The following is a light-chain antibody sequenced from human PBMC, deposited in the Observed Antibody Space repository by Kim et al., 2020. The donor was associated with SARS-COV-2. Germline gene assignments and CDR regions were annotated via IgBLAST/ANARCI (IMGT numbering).Light chain of an antibody. J-gene: IGLJ3*02. CDR1: KVVDKY. Sequence: SVYPRQRASFTGDGVKVVDKYACWYQPKPAQAPVLVIYRDSKRASGMPEQFSDSNSGDTVTLTGSETQAMDEADYYWQAWGSSTWVFGGGTQLTVL. CDR3: QAWGSSTWV. V-gene: IGLV3-1*01. CDR2: RDS.